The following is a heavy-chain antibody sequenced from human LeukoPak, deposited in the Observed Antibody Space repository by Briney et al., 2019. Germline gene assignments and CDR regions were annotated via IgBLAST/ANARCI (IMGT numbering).Heavy chain of an antibody. J-gene: IGHJ4*02. Sequence: ASETLSLTCTVSGGSISSGDYYWGWIRQPPGKGLESIGYIYYSGSTYYNPSLKSRVTISVDTSKNQFSLKLSSVTAADTAVYYCARVRYYDSSGVDYWGQGTLVTVSS. D-gene: IGHD3-22*01. CDR3: ARVRYYDSSGVDY. CDR1: GGSISSGDYY. V-gene: IGHV4-30-4*08. CDR2: IYYSGST.